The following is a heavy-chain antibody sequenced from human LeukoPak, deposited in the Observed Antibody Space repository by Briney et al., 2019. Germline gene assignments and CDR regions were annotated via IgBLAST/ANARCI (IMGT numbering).Heavy chain of an antibody. CDR3: AREVGTTGMVNY. J-gene: IGHJ4*02. CDR1: GFTLSSYW. D-gene: IGHD1-26*01. Sequence: GGSLRLSCAASGFTLSSYWMTWVRQAPGKGLERVANINEDGSEKYYVDPVKGRFTISRDNAKNSLYLQMNSLRADDTAVYCCAREVGTTGMVNYWGQGTLVTVSS. V-gene: IGHV3-7*01. CDR2: INEDGSEK.